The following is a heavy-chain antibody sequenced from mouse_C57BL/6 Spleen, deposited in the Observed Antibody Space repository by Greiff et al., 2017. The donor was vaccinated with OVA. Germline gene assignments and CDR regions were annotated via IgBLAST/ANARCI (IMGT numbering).Heavy chain of an antibody. D-gene: IGHD2-5*01. Sequence: QVQLQQSGAELVRPGASVTLSCTASGFTFTDYDMHWVQQTPVHGLEWIGAIDPETGGTSYNQMFKGQAILTAATSSTTAYMELRSLPSEDSAVYYCTRSYSNYPYYVDYWGQGTTLTVSS. CDR3: TRSYSNYPYYVDY. CDR1: GFTFTDYD. V-gene: IGHV1-15*01. CDR2: IDPETGGT. J-gene: IGHJ2*01.